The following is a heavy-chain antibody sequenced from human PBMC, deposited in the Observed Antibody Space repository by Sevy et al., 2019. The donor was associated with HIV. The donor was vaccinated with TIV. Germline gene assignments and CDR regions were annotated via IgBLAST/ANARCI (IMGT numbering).Heavy chain of an antibody. D-gene: IGHD2-15*01. Sequence: GESLRLSCAASGLTFSTYAMNWVRQAPGKGLEWVSSISRSGRSTYSADSVEGRFTISRDNFKNTLYLQLSSLRVDDTAVYYCAKGYCDGGSCPRDYYYYGMDVWGQGTTVTVSS. CDR2: ISRSGRST. CDR3: AKGYCDGGSCPRDYYYYGMDV. V-gene: IGHV3-23*01. CDR1: GLTFSTYA. J-gene: IGHJ6*02.